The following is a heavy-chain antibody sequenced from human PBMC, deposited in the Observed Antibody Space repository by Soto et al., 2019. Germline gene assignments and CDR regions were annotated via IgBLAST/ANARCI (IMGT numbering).Heavy chain of an antibody. CDR2: IKQDGREK. CDR3: ARPPDSSSHLYFDY. D-gene: IGHD6-13*01. J-gene: IGHJ4*02. V-gene: IGHV3-7*05. CDR1: GFTFSSYW. Sequence: GGSLRLSCAASGFTFSSYWMSWVRQAPGKGLEWVANIKQDGREKYYVDSVKGRFTISRDNAKNSLYLQMNSLRAEDTAVYYCARPPDSSSHLYFDYWGQGTLVTVSS.